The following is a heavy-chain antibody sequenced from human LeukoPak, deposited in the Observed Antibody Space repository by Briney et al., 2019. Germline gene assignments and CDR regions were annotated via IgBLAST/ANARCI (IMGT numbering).Heavy chain of an antibody. CDR3: VRSLPGTLLRGYGMDV. J-gene: IGHJ6*02. V-gene: IGHV5-51*01. CDR1: GYTFTSYW. CDR2: IFPRDSDV. Sequence: GESLKISCQTSGYTFTSYWIGWVRPPPGKGLECMGVIFPRDSDVRYSPSFQGQVTISADKSTSPAYLHWGSRKASDSAMYYCVRSLPGTLLRGYGMDVWGPGTTVTVS. D-gene: IGHD3-10*01.